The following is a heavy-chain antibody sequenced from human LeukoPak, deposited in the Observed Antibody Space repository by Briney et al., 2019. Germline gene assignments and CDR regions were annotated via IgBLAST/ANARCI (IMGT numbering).Heavy chain of an antibody. V-gene: IGHV3-73*01. Sequence: PGGSLRLSCAASGFTFSGSAMHWVRQASGKGLEWVGRIRSKANSYATAYAASVKGRFTISRDDSKNTAYLQMNSLKTEDTAVYYCTRRGPYCSSTGCYSYYYYMDVWGKGTTVTVSS. CDR2: IRSKANSYAT. D-gene: IGHD2-2*01. CDR1: GFTFSGSA. J-gene: IGHJ6*03. CDR3: TRRGPYCSSTGCYSYYYYMDV.